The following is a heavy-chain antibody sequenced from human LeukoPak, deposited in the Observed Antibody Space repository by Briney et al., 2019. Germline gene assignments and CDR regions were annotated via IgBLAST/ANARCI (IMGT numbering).Heavy chain of an antibody. V-gene: IGHV4-34*01. CDR1: GGSISSYY. J-gene: IGHJ4*02. Sequence: PSETLSLTCTVSGGSISSYYWSWIRQPPGKGLEWIGEINHSGSTNYNPSLKSRVTISVDTSKNQFSLKLSSVTAADTAVYYCARGFYGYSSSWYDYWGQGTLVTVSS. D-gene: IGHD6-13*01. CDR3: ARGFYGYSSSWYDY. CDR2: INHSGST.